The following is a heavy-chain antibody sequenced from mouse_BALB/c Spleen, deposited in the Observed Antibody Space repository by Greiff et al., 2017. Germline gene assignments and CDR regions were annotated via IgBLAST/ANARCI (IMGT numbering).Heavy chain of an antibody. CDR2: INPGSGGT. Sequence: QVQLQQSGAELVRPGTSVKVSCKASGYAFTNYLIEWVKQRPGQGLEWIGVINPGSGGTNYNEKFKGKATLTADKSSSTAYMQLSSLTSDDSAVYFCARWGDGNYGGLDYWGQGTSVTVSS. V-gene: IGHV1-54*01. D-gene: IGHD2-1*01. J-gene: IGHJ4*01. CDR1: GYAFTNYL. CDR3: ARWGDGNYGGLDY.